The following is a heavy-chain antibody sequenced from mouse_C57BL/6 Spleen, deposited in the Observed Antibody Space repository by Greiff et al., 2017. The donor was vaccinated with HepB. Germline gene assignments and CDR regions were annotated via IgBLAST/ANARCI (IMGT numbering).Heavy chain of an antibody. CDR3: ARDAPTGKGVAY. CDR1: GFTFSSYA. D-gene: IGHD4-1*02. CDR2: ISDGGSYT. V-gene: IGHV5-4*01. Sequence: EVQRVESGGGLVKPGGSLKLSCAASGFTFSSYAMSWVRQTPEKRLEWVATISDGGSYTYYPDNVKGRFTISRDNAKNNLYLQMSHLKSEDTAMYDWARDAPTGKGVAYWGQGTLVTVAA. J-gene: IGHJ3*01.